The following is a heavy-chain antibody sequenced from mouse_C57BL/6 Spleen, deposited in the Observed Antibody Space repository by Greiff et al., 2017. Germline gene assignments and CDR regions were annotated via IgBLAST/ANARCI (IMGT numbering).Heavy chain of an antibody. CDR3: ARQDYEDAMDY. CDR2: ISSGGSYT. D-gene: IGHD2-4*01. CDR1: GFTFSSYG. Sequence: EVKLQESGGDLVKPGGSLKLSCAASGFTFSSYGMSWVRQTPDKRLEWVATISSGGSYTYYPDSVKGRFTISRDNAKNTLYLQMSSLKSEDTAMYYCARQDYEDAMDYWGQGTSVTVSS. J-gene: IGHJ4*01. V-gene: IGHV5-6*01.